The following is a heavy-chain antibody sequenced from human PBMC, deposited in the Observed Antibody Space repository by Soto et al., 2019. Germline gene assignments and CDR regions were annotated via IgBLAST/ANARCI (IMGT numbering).Heavy chain of an antibody. CDR1: GYTFTSYD. CDR2: MNPNSGNT. J-gene: IGHJ6*03. V-gene: IGHV1-8*01. Sequence: ASVKVSCKASGYTFTSYDINWVRQATGQGLEWMGWMNPNSGNTGYAQKFQGRVTMTRNTSISTAYMELSSLRSEDTAVYYCASFYAAAGNHYYYYYYMDVWCKGTTVTVSS. D-gene: IGHD6-13*01. CDR3: ASFYAAAGNHYYYYYYMDV.